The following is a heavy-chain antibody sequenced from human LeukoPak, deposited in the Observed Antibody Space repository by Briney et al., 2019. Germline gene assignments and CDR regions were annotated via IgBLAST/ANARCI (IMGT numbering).Heavy chain of an antibody. V-gene: IGHV3-21*04. J-gene: IGHJ4*02. D-gene: IGHD3-10*01. CDR3: ARDKYFGITMVRGDFDY. CDR1: GFTFRSYT. CDR2: ITFSSTYI. Sequence: GGSLRLSCAASGFTFRSYTMSWVRQAPGKGLEWVSSITFSSTYIYYADSVNGRITISRDNAKNSLYLQMNSLSAEDTAVYYCARDKYFGITMVRGDFDYWGQGTLVTVSS.